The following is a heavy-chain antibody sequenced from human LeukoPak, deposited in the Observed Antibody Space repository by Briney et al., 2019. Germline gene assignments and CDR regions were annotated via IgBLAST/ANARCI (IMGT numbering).Heavy chain of an antibody. V-gene: IGHV3-9*01. CDR2: ISWNSGSI. CDR3: AKGSLFMITFGGVIAPPDY. D-gene: IGHD3-16*02. CDR1: GFTFDDYA. J-gene: IGHJ4*02. Sequence: PGRSLRLSCAASGFTFDDYAMHWVRQAPGKGLEWVSGISWNSGSIGYADSVKGRFTISRDNAKNSLYLQMNSLRAEDTALYYCAKGSLFMITFGGVIAPPDYWGQGTLVTVSS.